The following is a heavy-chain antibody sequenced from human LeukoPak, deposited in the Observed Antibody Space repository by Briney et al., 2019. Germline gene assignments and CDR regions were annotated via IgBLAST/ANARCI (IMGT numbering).Heavy chain of an antibody. CDR1: GNTFTGYY. J-gene: IGHJ5*02. V-gene: IGHV1-2*02. D-gene: IGHD3-9*01. Sequence: ASVKVSCKASGNTFTGYYIHWVRQAPGQGLERMGWINPDSGATNYAQNLQGRVTMTRDTSISTAYMELSRLRSDDTAVYYCVRDVRTGSYVNWFDPWGQGTLVTVSS. CDR2: INPDSGAT. CDR3: VRDVRTGSYVNWFDP.